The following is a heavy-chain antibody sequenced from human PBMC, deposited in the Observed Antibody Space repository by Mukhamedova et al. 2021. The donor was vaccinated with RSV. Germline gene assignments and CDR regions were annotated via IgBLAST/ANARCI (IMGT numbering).Heavy chain of an antibody. Sequence: LGYMYYSGYSDYHPSLESRVTISIDSSNNQISLHLTSVTAADTAVYYCVRGTNWYFDLWGRGTLVTVSS. J-gene: IGHJ2*01. V-gene: IGHV4-59*09. CDR2: MYYSGYS. CDR3: VRGTNWYFDL.